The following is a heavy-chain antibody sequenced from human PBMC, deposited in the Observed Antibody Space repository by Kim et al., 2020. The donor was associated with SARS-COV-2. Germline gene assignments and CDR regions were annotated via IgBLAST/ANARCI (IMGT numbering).Heavy chain of an antibody. V-gene: IGHV1-3*01. CDR2: INAGSGNT. Sequence: ASVKVSCKASGYTFTNYAMFWVRQAPGQRLEWMGWINAGSGNTKYSQEFQGRVTITRDTSASTAYMELSSLRSEDTAVYYCARSFARQWLTTLGFWGQGTLVTVSS. CDR1: GYTFTNYA. D-gene: IGHD6-19*01. J-gene: IGHJ4*02. CDR3: ARSFARQWLTTLGF.